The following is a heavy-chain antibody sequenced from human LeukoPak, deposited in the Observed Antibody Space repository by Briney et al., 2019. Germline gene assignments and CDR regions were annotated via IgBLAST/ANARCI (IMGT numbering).Heavy chain of an antibody. CDR1: GGTFSSYA. J-gene: IGHJ5*02. Sequence: ASVKVSCKASGGTFSSYAISWVRQAPGQGLEWMGRIIPILGIANYAQKFQGRVTITADKSTSTAYMELSSLRSEDTAVYYCARVSSSWYETSWFDPWGQGTLVTVSS. V-gene: IGHV1-69*04. CDR2: IIPILGIA. D-gene: IGHD6-13*01. CDR3: ARVSSSWYETSWFDP.